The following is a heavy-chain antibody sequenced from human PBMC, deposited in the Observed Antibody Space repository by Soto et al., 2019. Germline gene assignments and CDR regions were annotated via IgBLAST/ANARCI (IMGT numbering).Heavy chain of an antibody. Sequence: GGSLRLSCEASQFSCSSYLMSWVRQSPGKGLEWVANINQNGDEKFYVDSVKGRFTISRDNAKNSLYLELKSLRDEDTAVYYCAREKWLQFYFYYGLDVWGQGAKVTVSS. J-gene: IGHJ6*02. CDR2: INQNGDEK. D-gene: IGHD4-4*01. V-gene: IGHV3-7*01. CDR1: QFSCSSYL. CDR3: AREKWLQFYFYYGLDV.